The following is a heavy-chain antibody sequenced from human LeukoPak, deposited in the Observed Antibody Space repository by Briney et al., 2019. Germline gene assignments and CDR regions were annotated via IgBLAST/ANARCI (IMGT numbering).Heavy chain of an antibody. Sequence: PGGSLRLSCEASGFTFNNFGMSWVRQAPGKGLEWVAVIWYDGSSEKYADSVEGRFTISRDNSKNTLYLQMNSLRAEDTAVYYCVRDRHSSCRFDYWGQGTLVTVSS. V-gene: IGHV3-33*01. CDR1: GFTFNNFG. J-gene: IGHJ4*02. CDR2: IWYDGSSE. CDR3: VRDRHSSCRFDY. D-gene: IGHD6-13*01.